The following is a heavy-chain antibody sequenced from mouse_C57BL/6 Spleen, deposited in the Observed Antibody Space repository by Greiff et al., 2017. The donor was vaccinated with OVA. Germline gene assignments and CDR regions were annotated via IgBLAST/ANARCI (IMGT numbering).Heavy chain of an antibody. CDR1: GFTFSSYT. CDR2: ISGGGGNT. V-gene: IGHV5-9*04. D-gene: IGHD2-3*01. J-gene: IGHJ2*01. CDR3: ARNDGYYDYVDY. Sequence: EVQGVESGGGLVKPGGSLKLSCAASGFTFSSYTMSWVRQTPEKRLEWVATISGGGGNTYYPDSVKGRFTISRDNAKNTLYLQMSSLRSEDTAVYYCARNDGYYDYVDYWGQGTTLTVSS.